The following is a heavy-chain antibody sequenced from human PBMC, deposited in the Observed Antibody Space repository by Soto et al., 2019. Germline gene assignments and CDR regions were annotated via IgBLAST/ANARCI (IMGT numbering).Heavy chain of an antibody. J-gene: IGHJ6*03. CDR2: INPTDGSA. Sequence: ASVKVSCKASGYTFTSCYMHWVRQAPGQGLEWVGIINPTDGSATYAQRFRGRVTMTRDTSTSTVYVELSSLRSDDTAVYFCARAGNAYYHYYMDVWGRGTTVTVSS. CDR1: GYTFTSCY. CDR3: ARAGNAYYHYYMDV. V-gene: IGHV1-46*03. D-gene: IGHD1-1*01.